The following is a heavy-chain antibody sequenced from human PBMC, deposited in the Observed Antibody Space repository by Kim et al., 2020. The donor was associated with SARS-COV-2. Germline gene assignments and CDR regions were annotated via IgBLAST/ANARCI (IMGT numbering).Heavy chain of an antibody. Sequence: SVKVSCKASGGTFSSYAMSWVRQAPGQGLEWMGGIIPIFGTANYAQKFQGRVTITADESTSTAYMELSSLRSEDTAVYYCAREYYDSSGQYYYYYYGMDAWGQGTTVTVSS. CDR1: GGTFSSYA. J-gene: IGHJ6*02. D-gene: IGHD3-22*01. CDR3: AREYYDSSGQYYYYYYGMDA. CDR2: IIPIFGTA. V-gene: IGHV1-69*13.